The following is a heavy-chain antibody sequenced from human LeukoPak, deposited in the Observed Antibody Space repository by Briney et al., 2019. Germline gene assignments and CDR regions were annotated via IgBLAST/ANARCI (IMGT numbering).Heavy chain of an antibody. D-gene: IGHD2-15*01. CDR1: GSSISSDYY. V-gene: IGHV4-38-2*02. Sequence: SETLSLTCSVSGSSISSDYYWGWVRQPPGKGLEWIGSIKHRGRSYYNPSLKSRVTISVDTSKNQFPLQLSSVTAADTAVYYCARVVGATSIDYWGQGILVTVSS. CDR3: ARVVGATSIDY. J-gene: IGHJ4*02. CDR2: IKHRGRS.